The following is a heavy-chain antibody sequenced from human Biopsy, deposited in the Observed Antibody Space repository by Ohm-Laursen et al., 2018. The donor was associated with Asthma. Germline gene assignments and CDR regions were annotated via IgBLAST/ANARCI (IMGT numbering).Heavy chain of an antibody. J-gene: IGHJ4*02. CDR2: ISYDGNHK. Sequence: SLRLSCAASGFLFRSFVMYWVRQAPGKGLEWVAVISYDGNHKFYEDSVKGRFTISRDNSKNTLYLQMTSLRTEDTAVYYCAKRRGYSGHDNDYWGQGTLVIVSS. D-gene: IGHD5-12*01. CDR1: GFLFRSFV. CDR3: AKRRGYSGHDNDY. V-gene: IGHV3-30*18.